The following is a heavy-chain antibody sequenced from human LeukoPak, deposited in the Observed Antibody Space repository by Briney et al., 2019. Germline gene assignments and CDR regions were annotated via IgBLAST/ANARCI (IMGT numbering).Heavy chain of an antibody. CDR2: INPDSGGT. Sequence: GASVKVSCKASGYTFTGYYMHWVRQALGQGLEWMGWINPDSGGTNNAQKFQGRVTMTRDTSISTAYMELSRLRSDDTAVYYCARTFYDTLDSDAFDFWGQGTMVIVSS. CDR1: GYTFTGYY. CDR3: ARTFYDTLDSDAFDF. J-gene: IGHJ3*01. V-gene: IGHV1-2*02. D-gene: IGHD2/OR15-2a*01.